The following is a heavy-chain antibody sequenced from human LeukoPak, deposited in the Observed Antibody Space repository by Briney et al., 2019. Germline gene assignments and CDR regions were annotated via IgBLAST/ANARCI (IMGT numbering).Heavy chain of an antibody. CDR3: AKDLPPYYYDSSGYYPPLDY. CDR2: ISGSGGST. D-gene: IGHD3-22*01. J-gene: IGHJ4*02. Sequence: SGGSLRLSCAAPGFTFSSYAMHWVRQAPGKGLEWVSAISGSGGSTYYADSVKGRFTISRDNSKNTLYLQMNSLRAEDTAVYYCAKDLPPYYYDSSGYYPPLDYWGQGTLVTVSS. V-gene: IGHV3-23*01. CDR1: GFTFSSYA.